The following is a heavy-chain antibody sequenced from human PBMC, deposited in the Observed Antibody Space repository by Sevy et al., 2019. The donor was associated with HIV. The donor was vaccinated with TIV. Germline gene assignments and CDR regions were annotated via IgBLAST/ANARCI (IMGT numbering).Heavy chain of an antibody. CDR1: GFTFSSYA. CDR2: ISGSGGST. CDR3: AKDSSGATTRGAFDI. V-gene: IGHV3-23*01. D-gene: IGHD1-26*01. J-gene: IGHJ3*02. Sequence: GGSLRLSCVASGFTFSSYAMSWVRQAPGKGLEWVSAISGSGGSTYYADSVKGRFTISRDNSKNTLYLQMNSLRAEDTAVYYCAKDSSGATTRGAFDIWGQGTMVTVSS.